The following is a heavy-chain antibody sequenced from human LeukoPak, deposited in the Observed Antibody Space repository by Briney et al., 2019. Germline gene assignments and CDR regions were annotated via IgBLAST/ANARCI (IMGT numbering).Heavy chain of an antibody. CDR1: GGSISSYY. Sequence: PSETLSLTCTVSGGSISSYYWSWLRQSPGKGLEWIGYIYSTGSTNHNPFLKSRVNISLDTSKNQFSLNLTSVTAADTAFYYCARHGSRMSPFTIWGQETVVTVSS. CDR3: ARHGSRMSPFTI. J-gene: IGHJ3*02. V-gene: IGHV4-59*08. D-gene: IGHD2-2*03. CDR2: IYSTGST.